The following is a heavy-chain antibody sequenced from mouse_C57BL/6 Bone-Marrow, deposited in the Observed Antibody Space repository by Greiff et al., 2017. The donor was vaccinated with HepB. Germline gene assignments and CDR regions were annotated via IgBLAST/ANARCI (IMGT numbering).Heavy chain of an antibody. CDR3: TTTPQFGNGSSYYFDY. CDR2: IDPEDGDT. V-gene: IGHV14-1*01. D-gene: IGHD1-1*01. J-gene: IGHJ2*01. Sequence: EVQLQQSGAELVRPGASVKLSCTASGFNIKDYYMHWVKQRPEQGLEWIGRIDPEDGDTEYAPKFQGKATMTADTSSNTAYLQLSSLTSEDTAVYYCTTTPQFGNGSSYYFDYWGQGTTLTVSS. CDR1: GFNIKDYY.